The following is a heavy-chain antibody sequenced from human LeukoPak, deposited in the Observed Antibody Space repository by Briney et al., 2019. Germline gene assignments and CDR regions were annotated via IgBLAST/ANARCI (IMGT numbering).Heavy chain of an antibody. D-gene: IGHD6-13*01. V-gene: IGHV3-74*01. J-gene: IGHJ4*02. Sequence: GGSLRPSCAASGFSFSSHWMHWVRQVPGKGLVWVSRINTDGRTTNYADSVKGRFTISRDNAKNTLYLQMNSLRADDTAVYYCARTIMAATGNDYWGQGTLVTVSS. CDR3: ARTIMAATGNDY. CDR1: GFSFSSHW. CDR2: INTDGRTT.